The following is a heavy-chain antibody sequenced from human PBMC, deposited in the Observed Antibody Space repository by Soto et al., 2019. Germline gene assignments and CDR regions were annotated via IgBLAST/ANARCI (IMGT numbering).Heavy chain of an antibody. CDR3: TRGRVAGTFDY. V-gene: IGHV3-49*04. CDR1: GFTFGDYA. D-gene: IGHD6-19*01. J-gene: IGHJ4*02. Sequence: GGCLRLSCTTSGFTFGDYAMSWVRQAPGKGLEWVGFIRTKPSGGTTQYAASVKGRFTISRDDSKGIAYLQMNSLKTEDTAVYYCTRGRVAGTFDYWGQGTLVTVSS. CDR2: IRTKPSGGTT.